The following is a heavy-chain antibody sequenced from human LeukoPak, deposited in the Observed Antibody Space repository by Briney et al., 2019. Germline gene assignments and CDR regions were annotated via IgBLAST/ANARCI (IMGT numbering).Heavy chain of an antibody. Sequence: ASVKVSCKASGYTFINYYLHWVRQAPGQGLEWMGIINPSSGSTGYAQKFQGRVTMTRDTSTSTVYMELSSLRSEDTAVYYCAREGGGGIDIEPSFDYWGQGTLVTVSS. CDR2: INPSSGST. CDR3: AREGGGGIDIEPSFDY. CDR1: GYTFINYY. D-gene: IGHD2-15*01. V-gene: IGHV1-46*01. J-gene: IGHJ4*02.